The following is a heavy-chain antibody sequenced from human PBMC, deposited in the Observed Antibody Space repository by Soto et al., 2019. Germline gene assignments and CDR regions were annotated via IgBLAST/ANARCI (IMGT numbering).Heavy chain of an antibody. D-gene: IGHD3-3*01. CDR3: ARGRGIAIFGVVINYFDY. CDR1: GGTFSSYA. J-gene: IGHJ4*02. V-gene: IGHV1-69*12. CDR2: IIPIFGTA. Sequence: QVQLVQSGAEVKKPGSSVKVSCKASGGTFSSYAISWVRQAPGQGLEWMGGIIPIFGTANYAQKFQGRVTIRAEXXTXTXXMELSSLRSEDTAVYYCARGRGIAIFGVVINYFDYWGQGTLVTVSS.